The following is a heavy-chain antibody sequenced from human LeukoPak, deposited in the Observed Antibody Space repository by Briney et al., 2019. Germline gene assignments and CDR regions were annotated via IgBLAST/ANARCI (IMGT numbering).Heavy chain of an antibody. V-gene: IGHV3-33*01. CDR1: GFTFRSYG. D-gene: IGHD3-16*02. Sequence: AGGSLRLSCAASGFTFRSYGMHWVRQAPGKGLEWVADIWYDGSNKYYADPVKGRFTISRDNSKNTLYLQMNSLRAEDTAVYYCARERQGYYDYVWGSYRHSYYFDYWGQGTLVTVSS. CDR2: IWYDGSNK. CDR3: ARERQGYYDYVWGSYRHSYYFDY. J-gene: IGHJ4*02.